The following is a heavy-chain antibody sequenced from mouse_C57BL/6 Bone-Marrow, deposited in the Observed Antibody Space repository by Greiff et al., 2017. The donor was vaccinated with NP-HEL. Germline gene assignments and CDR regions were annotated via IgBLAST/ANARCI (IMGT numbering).Heavy chain of an antibody. CDR3: ANGYDGTGSAMDY. V-gene: IGHV1-82*01. Sequence: QVQLQQSGPELVKPGASVKISCKASGYAFSSSWMNWVKQRPGKGLEWIGRIYPGDGDTNYNGKFKGKATLTADKSSSTAYMQLSSLTSEDSAVYFCANGYDGTGSAMDYWGQGTSVTVSS. J-gene: IGHJ4*01. CDR2: IYPGDGDT. CDR1: GYAFSSSW. D-gene: IGHD2-2*01.